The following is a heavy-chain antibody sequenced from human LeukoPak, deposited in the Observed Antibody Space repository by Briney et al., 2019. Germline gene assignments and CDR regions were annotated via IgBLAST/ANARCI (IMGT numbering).Heavy chain of an antibody. J-gene: IGHJ6*03. Sequence: PGGSLRLSCAASGFTFSSYSMNWVRQAPGKGLEWVSGITWNSDNIEYADSVKGRFTISRDNAKNSLYPQMNSLRAEDMALYYCAKGGGGRLIYYYYMDVWGKGTTVTVSS. CDR2: ITWNSDNI. V-gene: IGHV3-9*03. CDR3: AKGGGGRLIYYYYMDV. CDR1: GFTFSSYS. D-gene: IGHD3-16*01.